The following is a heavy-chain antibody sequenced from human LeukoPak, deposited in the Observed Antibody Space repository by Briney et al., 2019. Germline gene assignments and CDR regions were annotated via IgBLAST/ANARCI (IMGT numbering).Heavy chain of an antibody. V-gene: IGHV3-30*18. D-gene: IGHD3-10*01. CDR1: GFTFSTYV. J-gene: IGHJ4*02. CDR2: ISYDGSNK. CDR3: AKDFTYYYGPGSYYGPFDF. Sequence: AGGSLRLSCAASGFTFSTYVMHWVRQAPGKGLEWVAVISYDGSNKYYVASVKGRFTISRDNSKNTLYLQMNSLRAEDTAVYYCAKDFTYYYGPGSYYGPFDFWGQGTLVTVSS.